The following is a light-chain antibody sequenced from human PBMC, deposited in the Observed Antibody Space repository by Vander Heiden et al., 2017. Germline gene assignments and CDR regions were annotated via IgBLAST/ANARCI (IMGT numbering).Light chain of an antibody. CDR3: QQYGSSPRT. Sequence: MVLTQSPGTLSLSPGEGATRACRVSQRVSSSYLAWYQQKPGQAPRLLIYCASSRATGIPDRFSGRGSGTDFTLTISRLEPEDFAVYYCQQYGSSPRTFDQGTQVAIQ. V-gene: IGKV3-20*01. CDR2: CAS. CDR1: QRVSSSY. J-gene: IGKJ1*01.